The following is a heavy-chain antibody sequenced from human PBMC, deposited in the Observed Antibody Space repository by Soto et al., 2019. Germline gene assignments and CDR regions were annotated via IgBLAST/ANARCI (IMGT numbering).Heavy chain of an antibody. CDR3: ARGQYYDILTGPNYYGMDV. CDR1: GGSFSGYY. D-gene: IGHD3-9*01. CDR2: INHSGST. Sequence: ASETLSLTCAVYGGSFSGYYWSWIRQPPGKGLEWIGEINHSGSTNYNPSLKSRVTISVDTSKNQFSLKLSSVTAADTAVYYCARGQYYDILTGPNYYGMDVWGQGTTVTVSS. V-gene: IGHV4-34*01. J-gene: IGHJ6*02.